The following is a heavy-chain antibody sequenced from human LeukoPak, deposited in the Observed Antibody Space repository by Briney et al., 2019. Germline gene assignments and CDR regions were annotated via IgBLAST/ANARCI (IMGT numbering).Heavy chain of an antibody. V-gene: IGHV4-59*08. CDR2: IYYRGST. J-gene: IGHJ4*02. Sequence: SETLSLTCTVSGGSISSYYWSWIRQPPGKGLEWIGYIYYRGSTNYNPSLKSRVTISVDTSKNQFSLKLSSVTAAHTAVYYCARNVTGYYFDSWGQGTLVTVSS. D-gene: IGHD1-14*01. CDR1: GGSISSYY. CDR3: ARNVTGYYFDS.